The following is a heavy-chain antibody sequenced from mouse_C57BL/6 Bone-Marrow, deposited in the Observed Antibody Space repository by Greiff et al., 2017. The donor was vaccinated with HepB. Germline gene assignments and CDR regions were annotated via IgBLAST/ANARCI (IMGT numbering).Heavy chain of an antibody. D-gene: IGHD2-4*01. Sequence: VQLVESGAELVKPGASVKLSCKASGYTFTSYWMHWVKQRPGQGLEWIGMIHPNSGSTNYNEKFKSKATLTVDKSSSTAYMQLSSLTSEDSAVYYCAKGIYYDYDWFAYWGQGTLVTVSA. CDR2: IHPNSGST. J-gene: IGHJ3*01. CDR1: GYTFTSYW. V-gene: IGHV1-64*01. CDR3: AKGIYYDYDWFAY.